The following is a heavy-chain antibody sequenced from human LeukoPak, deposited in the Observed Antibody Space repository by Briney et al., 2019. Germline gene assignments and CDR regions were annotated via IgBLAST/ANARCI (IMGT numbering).Heavy chain of an antibody. CDR1: GFTFDDYD. CDR2: ISGDGGST. J-gene: IGHJ4*02. V-gene: IGHV3-43*02. Sequence: GGSLRLSCAASGFTFDDYDIHWVRQAPGKGLEWVSLISGDGGSTYHADSVKGRFTISRDNSKSSLYLQMNSLRTEDTALYYCAKAWFGERSGGGFDYWGQGTLVTVSS. CDR3: AKAWFGERSGGGFDY. D-gene: IGHD3-10*01.